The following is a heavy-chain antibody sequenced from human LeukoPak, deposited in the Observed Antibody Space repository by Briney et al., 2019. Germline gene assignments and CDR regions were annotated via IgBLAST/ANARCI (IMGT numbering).Heavy chain of an antibody. J-gene: IGHJ4*02. V-gene: IGHV3-66*01. D-gene: IGHD3-22*01. CDR1: GFTFSSYA. Sequence: GGSLRLSCAASGFTFSSYAMSWVRQAPGKGLEWVSVIYSGGSTYYADSVKGRFTISRDNSKNTLYLQMNSLRAEDTAVYYCARDPYDSSGFALDYWGQGTLVTVSS. CDR2: IYSGGST. CDR3: ARDPYDSSGFALDY.